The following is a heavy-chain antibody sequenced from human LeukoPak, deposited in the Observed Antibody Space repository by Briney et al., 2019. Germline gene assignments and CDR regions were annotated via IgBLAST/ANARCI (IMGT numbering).Heavy chain of an antibody. CDR2: INPNSGGT. V-gene: IGHV1-2*02. D-gene: IGHD2-2*01. CDR1: GYTFTGYY. Sequence: ASVKVSCKASGYTFTGYYMHWVRQAPGQGLEWMGWINPNSGGTNYAQKFQGRVTMTRDTSINTAYMEMSRLTSDDTAMYSCARRYCSSISCYSDYWGQGTLVTVSS. CDR3: ARRYCSSISCYSDY. J-gene: IGHJ4*02.